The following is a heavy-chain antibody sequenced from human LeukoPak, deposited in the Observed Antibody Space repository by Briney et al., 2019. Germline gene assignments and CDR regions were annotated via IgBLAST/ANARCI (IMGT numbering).Heavy chain of an antibody. D-gene: IGHD6-25*01. CDR3: GKDRGYVKEIDY. CDR2: INPSGGTT. V-gene: IGHV1-46*01. J-gene: IGHJ4*02. CDR1: GYSFTSYY. Sequence: ASVKVSCKASGYSFTSYYMHWVRQAPGQGLEWMGMINPSGGTTSYAQKFQDRVTMTSDTSTRTVYMGLSSLRSDGTAVFYCGKDRGYVKEIDYWGQGTLVTVSS.